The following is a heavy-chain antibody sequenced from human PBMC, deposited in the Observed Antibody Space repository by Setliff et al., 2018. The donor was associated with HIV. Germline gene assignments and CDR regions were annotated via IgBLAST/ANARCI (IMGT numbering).Heavy chain of an antibody. V-gene: IGHV4-39*07. J-gene: IGHJ1*01. D-gene: IGHD2-15*01. CDR1: GGSISSTSYY. CDR3: ARGGYCSGGSCYYTEYFQH. CDR2: IYFSGNT. Sequence: SETLSLTCTVSGGSISSTSYYWGWIRQPPGKDLEWIGSIYFSGNTRYNPSLKSRVTISVDTSKNQFSLKLSSVTAADTAVYYCARGGYCSGGSCYYTEYFQHWGQGTLVTVSS.